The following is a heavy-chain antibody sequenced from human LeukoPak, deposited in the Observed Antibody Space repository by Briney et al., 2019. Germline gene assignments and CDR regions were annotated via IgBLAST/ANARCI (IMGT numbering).Heavy chain of an antibody. Sequence: GSLRLSCTASGFTFGDYAMSWVRQAPGKGLEWVGFIRSKAYGGTTEYAASVKGRFTISRDDSKSIAYLQMNSLKTEDTAVYYCTRVGELLWFGELLPNWFDPWGQGTLVTVSS. V-gene: IGHV3-49*04. CDR2: IRSKAYGGTT. CDR3: TRVGELLWFGELLPNWFDP. CDR1: GFTFGDYA. J-gene: IGHJ5*02. D-gene: IGHD3-10*01.